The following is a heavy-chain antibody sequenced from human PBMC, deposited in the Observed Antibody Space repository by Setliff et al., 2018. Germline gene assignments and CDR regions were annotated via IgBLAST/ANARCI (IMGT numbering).Heavy chain of an antibody. V-gene: IGHV2-70*12. J-gene: IGHJ4*02. CDR3: AHRRGDYYDSSGYYYDY. CDR2: IDWDDDK. CDR1: GFSLSTSGVG. Sequence: SGPTLVNPTQTLTLTCTFSGFSLSTSGVGVGWIRQPPGKALEWLARIDWDDDKYYSTSLKTRLTISKDTSKNQVALTMTNMDPVDTATYYCAHRRGDYYDSSGYYYDYWGQGTLVTVSS. D-gene: IGHD3-22*01.